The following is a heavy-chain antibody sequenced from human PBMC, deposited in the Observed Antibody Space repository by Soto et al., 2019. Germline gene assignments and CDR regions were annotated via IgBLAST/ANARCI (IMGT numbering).Heavy chain of an antibody. CDR3: ARGSSHIVVVPAAISYYYYYYGMDV. CDR2: INHSGST. J-gene: IGHJ6*02. V-gene: IGHV4-34*01. D-gene: IGHD2-2*02. Sequence: PSETLSLTCAVYGGSFSGYYWSWIRQPPGKGLEWIGEINHSGSTNYNPSLKSRVTISVDTSKNQFSLKLSSVTAADTAVYYCARGSSHIVVVPAAISYYYYYYGMDVWGQGTTVTV. CDR1: GGSFSGYY.